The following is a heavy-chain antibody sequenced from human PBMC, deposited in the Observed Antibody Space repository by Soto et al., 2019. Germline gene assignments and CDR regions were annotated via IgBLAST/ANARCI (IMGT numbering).Heavy chain of an antibody. CDR2: ISYDGSNT. D-gene: IGHD3-10*01. J-gene: IGHJ4*02. CDR1: GFPFTTYG. CDR3: VGGQYYFDY. V-gene: IGHV3-30*03. Sequence: QVQLVESGGGVVQPGRSLRLSCAASGFPFTTYGMHWVREGPGKGLEWVAVISYDGSNTYYADSVKGRFTISRDNSKKTLYLQRNSLRPEDTALYYCVGGQYYFDYRGQGTLVTVSS.